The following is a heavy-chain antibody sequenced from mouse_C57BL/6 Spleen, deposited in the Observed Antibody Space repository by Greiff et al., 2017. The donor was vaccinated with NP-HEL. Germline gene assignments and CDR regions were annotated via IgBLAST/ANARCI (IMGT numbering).Heavy chain of an antibody. CDR3: ARNGGNYLYYFDY. CDR2: ISYDGSN. V-gene: IGHV3-6*01. J-gene: IGHJ2*01. D-gene: IGHD2-1*01. CDR1: GYSITSGYY. Sequence: EVQLQQSGPGLVKPSQSLSLTCSVTGYSITSGYYWNWIRQFPGNKLEWMGYISYDGSNNYNPYLKNRISITRDTSKNQFFLKLNSVTTEDTATYYCARNGGNYLYYFDYWGQGTTLTVSS.